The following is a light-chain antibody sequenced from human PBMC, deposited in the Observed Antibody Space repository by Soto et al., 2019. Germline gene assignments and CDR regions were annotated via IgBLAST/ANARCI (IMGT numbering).Light chain of an antibody. J-gene: IGKJ4*01. CDR3: HQYDNLLALP. V-gene: IGKV1-33*01. CDR1: QDISNY. CDR2: DAS. Sequence: DIQMPQSPSSLSASVGDRVTITCQASQDISNYLNWYQQKPGKAPKLLIYDASNLETGVPSRFSGSGSGTDFTVTISSLQPEDIATYYCHQYDNLLALPFGGGTKVEIK.